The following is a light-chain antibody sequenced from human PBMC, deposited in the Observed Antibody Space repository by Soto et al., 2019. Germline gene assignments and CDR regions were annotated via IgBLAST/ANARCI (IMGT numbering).Light chain of an antibody. Sequence: QSALTQPPSVSAAPGQRVTISCSGSGSNTGNNYVSWYQQLPGTAPKLLIYDNNKRPSGIPDRFSGSKSGTSATLGITGLQTGDEADYYCGTWDSSLSAWVFGGGTKLTVL. V-gene: IGLV1-51*01. J-gene: IGLJ3*02. CDR2: DNN. CDR1: GSNTGNNY. CDR3: GTWDSSLSAWV.